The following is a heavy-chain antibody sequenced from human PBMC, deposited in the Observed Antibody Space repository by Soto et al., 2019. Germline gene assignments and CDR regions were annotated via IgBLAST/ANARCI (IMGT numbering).Heavy chain of an antibody. J-gene: IGHJ4*02. CDR2: IIPILGIA. CDR1: GGTFSSYT. CDR3: ARDSVDTAMATSVY. D-gene: IGHD5-18*01. V-gene: IGHV1-69*04. Sequence: ASVKVSCKASGGTFSSYTISWVRQAPGQGLEWMGRIIPILGIANYAQKFQGRVTITADKSTSTAYMELSSLRSEDTAVYYCARDSVDTAMATSVYWGQGTLVTVSS.